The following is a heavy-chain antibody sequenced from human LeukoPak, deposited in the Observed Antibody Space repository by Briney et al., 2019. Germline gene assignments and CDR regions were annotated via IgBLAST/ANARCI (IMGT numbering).Heavy chain of an antibody. Sequence: GGSLRLSCAASGFTFSSYGMHWVRQAPGKGLEWVAVISYDGSSKYYADSVKGRFTISRDNSKNTLYLQMNSLRAEDTAVYYCAKGNFGDILTGYYPKYYYYGMDVWGKGTTVTVSS. CDR1: GFTFSSYG. CDR2: ISYDGSSK. CDR3: AKGNFGDILTGYYPKYYYYGMDV. V-gene: IGHV3-30*18. J-gene: IGHJ6*04. D-gene: IGHD3-9*01.